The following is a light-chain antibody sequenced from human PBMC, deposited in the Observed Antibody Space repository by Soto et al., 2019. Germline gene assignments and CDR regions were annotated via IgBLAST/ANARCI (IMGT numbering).Light chain of an antibody. V-gene: IGLV2-8*01. CDR3: SSYAGSSDIV. Sequence: QSVLTQPPSASGSPGQSVTISCTGTSSDVGAYNFVSWYQQHPGRAPKLIISGVTNRPSGVPDRFSGSKSGNTASLTVPGLQADDEADYYCSSYAGSSDIVFGTGTKVTVL. CDR2: GVT. J-gene: IGLJ1*01. CDR1: SSDVGAYNF.